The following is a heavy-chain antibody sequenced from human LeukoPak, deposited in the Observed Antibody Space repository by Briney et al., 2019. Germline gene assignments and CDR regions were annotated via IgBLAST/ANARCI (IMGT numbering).Heavy chain of an antibody. D-gene: IGHD1-1*01. V-gene: IGHV3-21*01. CDR1: GFTFKSVS. Sequence: GGSLRLSCVATGFTFKSVSMRWVRQAPGKGLEWVAFIGHVAGDIFYADSVKGRFTISRDDANDSVYLQMNSLRVDDTAVYFCARDPYTGSMFDYWGHGTLVTVSS. J-gene: IGHJ4*01. CDR2: IGHVAGDI. CDR3: ARDPYTGSMFDY.